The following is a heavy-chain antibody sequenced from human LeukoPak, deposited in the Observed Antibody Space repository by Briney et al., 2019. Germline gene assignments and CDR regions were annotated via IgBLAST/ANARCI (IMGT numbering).Heavy chain of an antibody. V-gene: IGHV4-30-4*01. CDR1: GGSISSGDYY. J-gene: IGHJ4*02. D-gene: IGHD5-12*01. CDR2: IYYSGGT. Sequence: SQTLSLTCTVSGGSISSGDYYWSWIRQPPGKGLEWIGYIYYSGGTDYNPSLKSRVSISVDTSKSQFSLRLSSVTAADTAVYYCAREREYSGYGSGGIVDYWGQGTLVTVSS. CDR3: AREREYSGYGSGGIVDY.